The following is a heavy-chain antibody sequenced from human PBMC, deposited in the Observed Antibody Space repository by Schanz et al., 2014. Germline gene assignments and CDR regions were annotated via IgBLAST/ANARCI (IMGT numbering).Heavy chain of an antibody. J-gene: IGHJ5*02. V-gene: IGHV4-31*03. Sequence: QVQLQESGPGLVKPSQTLSLTCTVSGDSISSGGYYWSWIRQHPGKGLEWIGYISYSGVTYYNPSLKSRVTISMPPSKNHFSLKLTSVTAADTAVYYCARGGSVATIAPYTWFDPWGQGTLVTVSS. CDR3: ARGGSVATIAPYTWFDP. CDR2: ISYSGVT. D-gene: IGHD5-12*01. CDR1: GDSISSGGYY.